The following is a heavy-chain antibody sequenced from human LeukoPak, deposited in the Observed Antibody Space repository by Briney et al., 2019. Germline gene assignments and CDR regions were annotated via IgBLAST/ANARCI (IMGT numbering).Heavy chain of an antibody. V-gene: IGHV3-23*01. CDR1: GFTFSSYA. D-gene: IGHD3-3*01. CDR3: AKVRYDFWSGYYPYFDY. J-gene: IGHJ4*02. CDR2: ISGSGGST. Sequence: PGGSLRLSCAASGFTFSSYAMSWVRQAPGKGLEWVSAISGSGGSTYYADSVKGRFTISRGNSKNTLYLQMNSLRAEDTAVYYCAKVRYDFWSGYYPYFDYWGQGTLVTVSS.